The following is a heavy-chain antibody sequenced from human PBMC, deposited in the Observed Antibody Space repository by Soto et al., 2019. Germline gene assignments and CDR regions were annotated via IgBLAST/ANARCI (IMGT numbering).Heavy chain of an antibody. CDR2: VNTDGGTS. V-gene: IGHV3-74*03. Sequence: EVQLVESGGDLVRPGGSLRLSCAASGFTFSGHWMHWVRQVPGKGLEWVSRVNTDGGTSAYADSVKGRFTISRDNAKNTLYLQMNGLRAEDTAVYYCAREAGYCSRTSCYRRAFDTWGQGTTVSVSS. CDR1: GFTFSGHW. J-gene: IGHJ3*02. D-gene: IGHD2-2*01. CDR3: AREAGYCSRTSCYRRAFDT.